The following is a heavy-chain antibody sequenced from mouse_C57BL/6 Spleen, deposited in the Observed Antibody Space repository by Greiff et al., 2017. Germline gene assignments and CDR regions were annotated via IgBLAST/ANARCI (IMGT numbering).Heavy chain of an antibody. Sequence: EVKLVESGPGLVKPSQSLSLTCSVTGYSITSGYYWNWIRQFPGNKLEWMGYISYDGSNNYNPSLKNRISITRDTSKNQFFLKLNSVTTEDTATYYCARANGNYEDWYFDVWGTGTTVTVSS. CDR3: ARANGNYEDWYFDV. J-gene: IGHJ1*03. D-gene: IGHD2-1*01. CDR1: GYSITSGYY. CDR2: ISYDGSN. V-gene: IGHV3-6*01.